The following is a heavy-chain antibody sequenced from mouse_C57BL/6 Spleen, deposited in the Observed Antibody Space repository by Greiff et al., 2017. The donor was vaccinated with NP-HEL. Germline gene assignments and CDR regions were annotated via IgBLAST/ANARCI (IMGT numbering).Heavy chain of an antibody. D-gene: IGHD1-1*01. V-gene: IGHV1-52*01. CDR3: ARRNYYGSSFDY. J-gene: IGHJ2*01. CDR2: IDPSDSET. CDR1: GYTFTSYW. Sequence: QVQLQQPGAELVRPGSSVKLSCKASGYTFTSYWIHWVKQRPIQGLEWIGNIDPSDSETHYNQKFKDKATLTVDKSSSTAYMQLSSLTSEDSAVYYCARRNYYGSSFDYWGQGTTLTVSS.